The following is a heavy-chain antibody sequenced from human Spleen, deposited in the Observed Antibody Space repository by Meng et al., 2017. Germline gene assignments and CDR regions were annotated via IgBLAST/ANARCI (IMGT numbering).Heavy chain of an antibody. Sequence: PGSGPGLVTPSGTLSLACVVSGCSISSIDWWSWGRQPPGKGLEWIGEIYHGGDPNYTPSLKSRVTIAIERSKNQFSLKLSSVTAADTAVYYCASWIYSCGWQWGQGTLVTASS. CDR1: GCSISSIDW. CDR3: ASWIYSCGWQ. J-gene: IGHJ4*02. D-gene: IGHD6-19*01. CDR2: IYHGGDP. V-gene: IGHV4/OR15-8*02.